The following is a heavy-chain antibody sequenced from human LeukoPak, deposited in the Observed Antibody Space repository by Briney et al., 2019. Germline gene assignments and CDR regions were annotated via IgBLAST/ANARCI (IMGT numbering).Heavy chain of an antibody. J-gene: IGHJ4*02. D-gene: IGHD5-18*01. CDR3: ARDKRHSYGRYFDH. CDR2: TQSTGNS. Sequence: SETLSLTCNVSGDSISTYHWNWIRKPPGRGLEWIGYTQSTGNSNYNPSLKSRVSMSVDTSKNRIVLNLSSVTAADTAVYYCARDKRHSYGRYFDHWGQGLLVTVSP. CDR1: GDSISTYH. V-gene: IGHV4-59*01.